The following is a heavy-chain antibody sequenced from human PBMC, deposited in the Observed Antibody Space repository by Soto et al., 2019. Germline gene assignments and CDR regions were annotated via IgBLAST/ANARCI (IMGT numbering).Heavy chain of an antibody. Sequence: QVQLVQSGAEVKKPGASVKVSCKASGYTFTGYYMHWVRQAPGQGLEWMGWINPNSGGTNYAQKFQGWVTMTRDTSISTAYMELSRLRSDDTAVYYCARGGGWCSGGSCSSLYYYYMDVWGKGTTVTVSS. J-gene: IGHJ6*03. CDR1: GYTFTGYY. CDR2: INPNSGGT. D-gene: IGHD2-15*01. CDR3: ARGGGWCSGGSCSSLYYYYMDV. V-gene: IGHV1-2*04.